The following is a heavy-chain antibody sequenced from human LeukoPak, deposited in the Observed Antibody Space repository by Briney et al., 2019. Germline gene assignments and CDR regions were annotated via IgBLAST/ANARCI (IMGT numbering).Heavy chain of an antibody. CDR1: GFTFSSYA. CDR3: ATYYGSGSYFDY. V-gene: IGHV3-23*01. D-gene: IGHD3-10*01. Sequence: GGSLRLSCAASGFTFSSYAMSWVRQAPGKGLEWVSAISGSGGSTYYADSVKGRFTISRDNFKNTLYLQMNSLRAEDTAVYYCATYYGSGSYFDYWGQGTLVTVSS. CDR2: ISGSGGST. J-gene: IGHJ4*02.